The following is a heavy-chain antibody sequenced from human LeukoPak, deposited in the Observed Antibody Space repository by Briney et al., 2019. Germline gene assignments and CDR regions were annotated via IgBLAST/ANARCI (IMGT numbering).Heavy chain of an antibody. CDR3: AKDRAAAGNGAFDI. Sequence: PGGSLRLSCAASGFTFGTYWMSWVRQAPGKGLEWVSAISGSGGSTYYADSVKGRFTISRDNSKNTLYLQMNSLRAEDTAVYYCAKDRAAAGNGAFDIWGQGTMVTVSS. V-gene: IGHV3-23*01. D-gene: IGHD6-13*01. CDR1: GFTFGTYW. J-gene: IGHJ3*02. CDR2: ISGSGGST.